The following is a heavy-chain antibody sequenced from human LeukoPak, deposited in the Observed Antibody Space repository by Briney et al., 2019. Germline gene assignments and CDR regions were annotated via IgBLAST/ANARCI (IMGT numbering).Heavy chain of an antibody. J-gene: IGHJ3*02. CDR2: ISSSGSTI. CDR1: GFTFSSYE. Sequence: GGSLRLSCAASGFTFSSYEMNWVRQAPGKGLEWVSYISSSGSTIYYADSVKGRFTISRGNAKNSLYLQMNSLRAEDTAVYYCARRPYYYGSGSYYRGAFDIWGQGTMVTVSS. V-gene: IGHV3-48*03. CDR3: ARRPYYYGSGSYYRGAFDI. D-gene: IGHD3-10*01.